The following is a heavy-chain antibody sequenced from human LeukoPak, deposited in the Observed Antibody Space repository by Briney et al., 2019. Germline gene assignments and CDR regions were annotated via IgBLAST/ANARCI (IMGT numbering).Heavy chain of an antibody. CDR3: ARDQIAAAGLWHYYYGMDV. V-gene: IGHV4-59*01. Sequence: SETLSLTCTVSGGSISSYYWSWIRQPPGKGLEWIGYIYYSGSTNYSPSLKSRLTISVDTSKNQFSLKLSSVTAADTAVYYCARDQIAAAGLWHYYYGMDVWGQGTTVTVSS. CDR1: GGSISSYY. D-gene: IGHD6-13*01. CDR2: IYYSGST. J-gene: IGHJ6*02.